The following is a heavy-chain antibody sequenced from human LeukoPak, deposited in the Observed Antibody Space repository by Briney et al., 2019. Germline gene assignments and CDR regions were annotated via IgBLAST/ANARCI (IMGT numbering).Heavy chain of an antibody. Sequence: HPGGSLRLSCAASGFIFSSYGMHWVRQAPGKGLEWVAFIRYDGSNTYYADSVKGRFTISRDNSKNTLYLQMNSLRAEDTAVYYCAKDPRMVGATTRPYHFDYWGQGTLVTVSS. J-gene: IGHJ4*02. D-gene: IGHD1-26*01. CDR3: AKDPRMVGATTRPYHFDY. V-gene: IGHV3-30*02. CDR1: GFIFSSYG. CDR2: IRYDGSNT.